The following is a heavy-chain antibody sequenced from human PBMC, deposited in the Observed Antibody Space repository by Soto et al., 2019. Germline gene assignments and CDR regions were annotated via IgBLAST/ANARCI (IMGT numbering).Heavy chain of an antibody. J-gene: IGHJ5*02. D-gene: IGHD3-16*01. CDR1: GFTFDDYG. V-gene: IGHV3-20*04. CDR2: INWNGGSI. Sequence: GGSPRLACAASGFTFDDYGMNWVRQAPGKGLEWVSGINWNGGSIGYADSVKGRFTISRDNTKNSLYLQMDSVRAEDTAFYYCARAPNYVWVDHWFAPWGQGTLVTVSS. CDR3: ARAPNYVWVDHWFAP.